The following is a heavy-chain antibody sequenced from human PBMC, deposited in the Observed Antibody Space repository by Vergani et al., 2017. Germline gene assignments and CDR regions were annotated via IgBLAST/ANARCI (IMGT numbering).Heavy chain of an antibody. J-gene: IGHJ3*02. V-gene: IGHV3-49*03. CDR3: VRDQVTMLRGSAALDI. CDR1: GFTFGYYA. CDR2: IRSKAYGQAT. D-gene: IGHD3-10*01. Sequence: EVQLVESGGDLVQPGRSLRLSCTASGFTFGYYAMDWFRQAPGQGLEWVGGIRSKAYGQATIYAASVKGRFTISSDDSKSIAYLQMNNLQTEDTAMYYCVRDQVTMLRGSAALDILGQGTMVTVSS.